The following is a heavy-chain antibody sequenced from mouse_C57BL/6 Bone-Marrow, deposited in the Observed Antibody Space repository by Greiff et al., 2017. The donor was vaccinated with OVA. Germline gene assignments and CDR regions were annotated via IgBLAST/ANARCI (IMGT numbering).Heavy chain of an antibody. CDR2: IDPSDSET. J-gene: IGHJ1*03. Sequence: QVQLQQPGAELVRPGSSVKLSCKASGYTFTSYWMHWVKQRPIQGLEWIGNIDPSDSETHYNQKFKDKATLTVDKSSSTAYMQLSSLTSEDSAVYYCARSIYYYGSSPYWYFDVWGTGTTVTVSS. V-gene: IGHV1-52*01. CDR3: ARSIYYYGSSPYWYFDV. D-gene: IGHD1-1*01. CDR1: GYTFTSYW.